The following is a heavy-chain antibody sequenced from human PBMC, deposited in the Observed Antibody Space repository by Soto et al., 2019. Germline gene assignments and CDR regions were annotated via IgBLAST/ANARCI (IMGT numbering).Heavy chain of an antibody. J-gene: IGHJ5*02. V-gene: IGHV3-23*01. Sequence: GGSLRLSCAASGFTFSSYAVSWVRQAPGEGLEWVSAISGSGGSTYYADSVKGRFTISRDNSKNTLYLQMNSLRAEDTAVYYCAKDGGFWSGYYNWFDPWGQGTLVTVSS. CDR2: ISGSGGST. CDR1: GFTFSSYA. CDR3: AKDGGFWSGYYNWFDP. D-gene: IGHD3-3*01.